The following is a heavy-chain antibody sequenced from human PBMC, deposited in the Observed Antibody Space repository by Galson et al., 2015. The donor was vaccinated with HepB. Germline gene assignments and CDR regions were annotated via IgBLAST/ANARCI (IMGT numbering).Heavy chain of an antibody. CDR2: TYYKSKWNN. V-gene: IGHV6-1*01. J-gene: IGHJ5*02. CDR1: GDSVSSNTAA. Sequence: CAISGDSVSSNTAAWSWVRQSPSRGLEWLGGTYYKSKWNNDYAVSVKSRIAINPDTSKNQFSLQLNSVTPEDTAVYYCAREPYGSGSADHWFDPWGQGILVTVSS. CDR3: AREPYGSGSADHWFDP. D-gene: IGHD3-10*01.